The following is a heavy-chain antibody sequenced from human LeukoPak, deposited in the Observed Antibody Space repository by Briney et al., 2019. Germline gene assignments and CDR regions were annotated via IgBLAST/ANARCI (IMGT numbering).Heavy chain of an antibody. J-gene: IGHJ4*02. CDR2: MDFSGST. CDR3: ARYSGTGYGMYYFDY. CDR1: GVSITSSTYF. D-gene: IGHD1-1*01. V-gene: IGHV4-61*02. Sequence: TSETLSLTCSVSGVSITSSTYFWSWIRQPAGKALEWIGRMDFSGSTNYNPSLQSRVTLSLDTSKNQFSLKLSSVTAADTAVYYCARYSGTGYGMYYFDYWGQGTLVTVSS.